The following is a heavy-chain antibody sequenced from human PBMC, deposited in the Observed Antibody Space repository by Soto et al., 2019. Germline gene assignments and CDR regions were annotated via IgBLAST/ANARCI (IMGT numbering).Heavy chain of an antibody. CDR2: ISWNSGSI. D-gene: IGHD5-18*01. CDR1: GFTFDDYA. CDR3: AKDRGWGYSYESNFDY. Sequence: GGSLRLSCAASGFTFDDYAMHWVRQAPGKGLEWVSGISWNSGSIGYADSVKGRFTISRDNAKNSLYLQMNSLRAEDTALYYCAKDRGWGYSYESNFDYWGQGTLVTVSS. J-gene: IGHJ4*02. V-gene: IGHV3-9*01.